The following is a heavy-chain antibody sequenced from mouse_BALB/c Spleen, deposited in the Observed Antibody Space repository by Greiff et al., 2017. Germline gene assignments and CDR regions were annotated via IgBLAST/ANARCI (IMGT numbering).Heavy chain of an antibody. Sequence: EVKLQESGPGLVKPSQSLSLTCSVTGYSITSGYYWNWIRQFPGNKLEWMGYISYDGSNNYNPSLKNRISITRDTSKNQFFLKLNSVTTEDTATYYCARRWGTTVVATPDYWGQGTTLTVSS. J-gene: IGHJ2*01. V-gene: IGHV3-6*02. D-gene: IGHD1-1*01. CDR3: ARRWGTTVVATPDY. CDR2: ISYDGSN. CDR1: GYSITSGYY.